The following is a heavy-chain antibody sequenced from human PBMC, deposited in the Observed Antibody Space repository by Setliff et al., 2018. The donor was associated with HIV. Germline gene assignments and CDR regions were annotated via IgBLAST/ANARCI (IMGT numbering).Heavy chain of an antibody. Sequence: SETLSLTCAVSGYAISSGYYWGWIRRPPGKGLEWIGSIYARGSTYYNPSLKSRVTISVDTSKNQFSLKLSSVTAADTAVYYCASSWWLRGYFDYWGQGTLVTVSS. CDR2: IYARGST. CDR3: ASSWWLRGYFDY. J-gene: IGHJ4*02. V-gene: IGHV4-38-2*01. CDR1: GYAISSGYY. D-gene: IGHD5-12*01.